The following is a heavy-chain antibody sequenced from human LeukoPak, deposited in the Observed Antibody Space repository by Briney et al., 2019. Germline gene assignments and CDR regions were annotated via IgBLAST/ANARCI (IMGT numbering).Heavy chain of an antibody. CDR3: ARVAQQLVNAFGI. V-gene: IGHV3-21*01. J-gene: IGHJ3*02. CDR2: ISSSSSYI. D-gene: IGHD6-13*01. Sequence: PGGSLRLSCAASGFTFSSYSMNWVRQAPGKGLEWVSSISSSSSYIYYADSVKGRFTISRDNAKNSLYLQMNSLRAEDTAVYYCARVAQQLVNAFGIWGQGTMVTVSS. CDR1: GFTFSSYS.